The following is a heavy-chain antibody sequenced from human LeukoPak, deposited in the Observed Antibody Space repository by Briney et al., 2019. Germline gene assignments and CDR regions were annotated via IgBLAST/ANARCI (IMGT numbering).Heavy chain of an antibody. CDR2: MNPISGNT. J-gene: IGHJ2*01. D-gene: IGHD2-15*01. Sequence: GASVKVSCKASGYTFTSYDISWVRQAPGPGLEGMGWMNPISGNTGYAQKFQGRVTMTRSTSISTAYMELSSLRSEDTAVYYCARPYCSGGDCLRYFDLWGRGTLITVSS. CDR1: GYTFTSYD. V-gene: IGHV1-8*01. CDR3: ARPYCSGGDCLRYFDL.